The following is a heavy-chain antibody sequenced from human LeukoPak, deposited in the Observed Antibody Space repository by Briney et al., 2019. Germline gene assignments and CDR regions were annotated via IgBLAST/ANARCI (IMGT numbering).Heavy chain of an antibody. CDR1: GFSFSGYG. CDR3: ARDSKTYSGYDEGWFDP. CDR2: IQHDGSNQ. Sequence: PGGSLRLSCAAPGFSFSGYGMHWVRQAPGKGLEWVAYIQHDGSNQQYADSVKGRFSISRDSSKNILYLQMNSLRAEDTAVYYCARDSKTYSGYDEGWFDPWGQGTLVTVSS. D-gene: IGHD5-12*01. J-gene: IGHJ5*02. V-gene: IGHV3-30*02.